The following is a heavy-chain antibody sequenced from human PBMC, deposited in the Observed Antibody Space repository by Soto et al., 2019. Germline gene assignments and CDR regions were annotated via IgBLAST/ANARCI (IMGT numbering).Heavy chain of an antibody. V-gene: IGHV5-51*01. D-gene: IGHD2-2*01. CDR2: IYPGVSDT. CDR1: GYSFTSYW. Sequence: GESLRISCKGSGYSFTSYWIGWVRQMPGKGLEWMGIIYPGVSDTRYSPSFQGQVTISADKSISTAYLQWSSLKASDTAMYYCALGVVLAAISYKYYGMDVWGQGTTVTVSS. CDR3: ALGVVLAAISYKYYGMDV. J-gene: IGHJ6*02.